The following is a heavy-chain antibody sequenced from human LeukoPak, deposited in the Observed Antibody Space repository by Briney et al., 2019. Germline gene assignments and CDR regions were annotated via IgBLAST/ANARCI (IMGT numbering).Heavy chain of an antibody. D-gene: IGHD5-18*01. J-gene: IGHJ4*02. CDR3: AIDPIDTYGR. CDR2: ICGSDNHI. Sequence: PGGALRLACAASGLTFSTYAMSWVRQAPGKGLGWVAIICGSDNHIYYADAVKGRFTISRDNSKNTLYLQMNILRAETTAVYFCAIDPIDTYGRWAQGPLVSVSS. V-gene: IGHV3-23*01. CDR1: GLTFSTYA.